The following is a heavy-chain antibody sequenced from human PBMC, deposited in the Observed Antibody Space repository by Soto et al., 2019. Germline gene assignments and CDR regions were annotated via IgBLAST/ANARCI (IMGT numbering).Heavy chain of an antibody. CDR3: ARTARRYYYDSSGSLRFSY. V-gene: IGHV1-69*13. D-gene: IGHD3-22*01. Sequence: ASVNVSCKASGGTFSSYAISWVRQAPGQGLEWMGGIIPIFGTANYAQKFQGRVTITADESTSTAYMELSSLRSEDTAVYYCARTARRYYYDSSGSLRFSYWGQGTLVTVSS. CDR1: GGTFSSYA. CDR2: IIPIFGTA. J-gene: IGHJ4*02.